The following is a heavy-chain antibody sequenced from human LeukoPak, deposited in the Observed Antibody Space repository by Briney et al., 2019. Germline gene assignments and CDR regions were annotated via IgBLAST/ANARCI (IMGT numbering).Heavy chain of an antibody. CDR3: AKDKTTTVTTPDY. D-gene: IGHD4-17*01. V-gene: IGHV3-23*01. J-gene: IGHJ4*02. CDR2: VSSGYVT. CDR1: GFTFSSYW. Sequence: GGPLRLSCAASGFTFSSYWMHWVRQAPGKGLEWVSAVSSGYVTYYADSVKGRFTISRDNSKNTLYLLMNSLRAEDTAVYYCAKDKTTTVTTPDYWGKGTLVSVSS.